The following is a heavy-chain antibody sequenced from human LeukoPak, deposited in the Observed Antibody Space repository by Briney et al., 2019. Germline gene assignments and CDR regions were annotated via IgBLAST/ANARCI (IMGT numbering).Heavy chain of an antibody. CDR1: GFTFSSYA. Sequence: GGSLRLSCAAYGFTFSSYAMHWVRQAPGKGLEWVAVMSYDGSNKYYADSVKGRFTISRDNSKNTLYLQMNSLRAEDTAVYYCAASDGYYYDSSPLGYWGQGTLVTVSS. J-gene: IGHJ4*02. CDR2: MSYDGSNK. CDR3: AASDGYYYDSSPLGY. D-gene: IGHD3-22*01. V-gene: IGHV3-30-3*01.